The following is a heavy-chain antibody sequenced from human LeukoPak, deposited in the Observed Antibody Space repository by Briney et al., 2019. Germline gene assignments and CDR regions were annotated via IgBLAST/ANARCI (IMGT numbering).Heavy chain of an antibody. CDR2: IYYSGST. Sequence: PSETLSLTCTVSGGSISSGDYYWSWIRQPPGKGLEWIGYIYYSGSTYYNPSLKSRVTISVDTSKNQFSLKLSSVTAADTAVYYCARYDSSGYYYYYYGMDVWGQGTTVTVSS. D-gene: IGHD3-22*01. J-gene: IGHJ6*02. CDR1: GGSISSGDYY. V-gene: IGHV4-30-4*01. CDR3: ARYDSSGYYYYYYGMDV.